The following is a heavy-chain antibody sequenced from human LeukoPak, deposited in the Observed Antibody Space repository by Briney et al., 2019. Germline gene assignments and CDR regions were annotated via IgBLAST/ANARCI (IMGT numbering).Heavy chain of an antibody. J-gene: IGHJ4*02. CDR3: ARGLRYSYGSTGFGLSPDY. CDR1: GGSISSYY. D-gene: IGHD5-18*01. Sequence: SETLSLTCTVSGGSISSYYWSWIRQPPGKGLEWIGEINHSGSTNYNPSLKSRVTISVDTSKNQFSLKLSSVTAADTAVYYCARGLRYSYGSTGFGLSPDYWGQGTLVTVSS. V-gene: IGHV4-34*01. CDR2: INHSGST.